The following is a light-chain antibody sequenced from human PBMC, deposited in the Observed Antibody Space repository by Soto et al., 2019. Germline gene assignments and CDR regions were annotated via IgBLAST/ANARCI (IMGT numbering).Light chain of an antibody. CDR1: QRVSSN. V-gene: IGKV3-15*01. CDR3: QQYNSYSWT. CDR2: GAS. Sequence: EIVMTQSPVTLSVSPGERATLPCRASQRVSSNVAWYHQKPGQAPRLLIYGASTRATGIPARFSGSGSGTDFTLTISSLQPDDFATYYCQQYNSYSWTFGQGTKVDIK. J-gene: IGKJ1*01.